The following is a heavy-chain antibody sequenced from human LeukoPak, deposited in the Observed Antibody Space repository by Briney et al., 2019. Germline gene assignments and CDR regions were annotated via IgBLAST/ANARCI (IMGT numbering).Heavy chain of an antibody. CDR1: GFTFSSYG. Sequence: PGGSLRLSCAASGFTFSSYGMHRVRQAPGKGLEWVAFIRYDGSNKYYADSVKGRFTISRDNSKNMLYLQMNSLRAEDTAVYYCAKELFSYLRTFDYWGQGTLVTVSS. D-gene: IGHD3-16*01. J-gene: IGHJ4*02. CDR3: AKELFSYLRTFDY. V-gene: IGHV3-30*02. CDR2: IRYDGSNK.